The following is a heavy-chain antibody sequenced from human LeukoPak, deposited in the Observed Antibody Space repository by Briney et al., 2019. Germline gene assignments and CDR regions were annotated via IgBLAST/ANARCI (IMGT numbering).Heavy chain of an antibody. CDR2: ISYDGSNK. J-gene: IGHJ6*02. CDR1: GFTFSSDA. Sequence: GRSLRLSCAASGFTFSSDAIHWVRQAPGKGLEWVAFISYDGSNKYYADSVKGRFTISRDNSKNTLYLQMNSLRAEDTAVYYCASQGGLLWFGELSGGMDVWGQGTTVTVSS. V-gene: IGHV3-30-3*01. CDR3: ASQGGLLWFGELSGGMDV. D-gene: IGHD3-10*01.